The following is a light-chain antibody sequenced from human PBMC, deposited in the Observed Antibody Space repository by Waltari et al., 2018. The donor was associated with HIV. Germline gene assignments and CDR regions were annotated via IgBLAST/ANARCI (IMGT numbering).Light chain of an antibody. J-gene: IGKJ2*01. CDR3: QQYYSSPYT. Sequence: IVLTQSPDSLAVSLGERATLNCRSTQSLLYSSNNKNYLAWYQQKPGQPPKLLFYWATTRESGVPDRFSGSGSGADFTLTISSLQAEDVAVYSCQQYYSSPYTFGQGTKLEIK. CDR2: WAT. CDR1: QSLLYSSNNKNY. V-gene: IGKV4-1*01.